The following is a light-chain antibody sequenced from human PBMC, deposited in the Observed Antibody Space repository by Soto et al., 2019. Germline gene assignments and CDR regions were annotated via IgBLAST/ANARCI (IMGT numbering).Light chain of an antibody. Sequence: ESLLTQSPAPQSLSPGDRATLSCRASQSVSRSLTWYQQKPGQAPRLLIYDASTRATGIPPRFSGSGSGTDFTLTISSLEPEDFAVYYCQQRSNSFGGGTKVDTK. J-gene: IGKJ4*01. CDR1: QSVSRS. CDR3: QQRSNS. V-gene: IGKV3-11*01. CDR2: DAS.